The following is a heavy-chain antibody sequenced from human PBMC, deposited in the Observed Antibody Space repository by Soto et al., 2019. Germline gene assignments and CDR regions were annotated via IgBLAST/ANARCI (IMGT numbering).Heavy chain of an antibody. Sequence: GGTLRLYCAASGFTFSSYAMHWVRQAPGKGLEWVAVISYDGSNKYYADSVKGRFTVSRDNSKNTLYLQMNSLRAEDTAVYYCARDLYYYDSSGHYYYYGMDVWGQGTTVTVSS. J-gene: IGHJ6*02. CDR2: ISYDGSNK. V-gene: IGHV3-30-3*01. CDR1: GFTFSSYA. CDR3: ARDLYYYDSSGHYYYYGMDV. D-gene: IGHD3-22*01.